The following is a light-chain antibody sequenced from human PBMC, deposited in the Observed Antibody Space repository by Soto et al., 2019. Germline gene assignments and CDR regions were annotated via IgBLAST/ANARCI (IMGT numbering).Light chain of an antibody. Sequence: ILMTQSPATLSVSPGERATLSCRASQSVSNALAWYQQKPGQAPRLLIYDASTRATGIPARFSGSGSGTEFTHTISGLQSEDFAVYYCQQYNYWPPWTFGQGTKVEIK. CDR1: QSVSNA. J-gene: IGKJ1*01. V-gene: IGKV3-15*01. CDR3: QQYNYWPPWT. CDR2: DAS.